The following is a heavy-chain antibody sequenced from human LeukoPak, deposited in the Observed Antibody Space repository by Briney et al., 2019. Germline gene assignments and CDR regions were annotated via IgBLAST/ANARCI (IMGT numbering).Heavy chain of an antibody. CDR1: GYTFTGYY. CDR2: IIPIFGTA. V-gene: IGHV1-69*06. CDR3: ARAGVRGVKFDY. D-gene: IGHD3-10*01. J-gene: IGHJ4*02. Sequence: EASVKVSCKASGYTFTGYYIHWVRQAPGQGLEWMGGIIPIFGTANYAQKFQGRVTITADKSTSTAYMELSSLRSEDTAVYYCARAGVRGVKFDYWGQGTLVTVSS.